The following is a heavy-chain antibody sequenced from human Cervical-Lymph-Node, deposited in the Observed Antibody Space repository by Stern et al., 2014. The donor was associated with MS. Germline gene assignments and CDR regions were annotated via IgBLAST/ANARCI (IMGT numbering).Heavy chain of an antibody. J-gene: IGHJ4*02. Sequence: VQLVESGAEVKKPGSSVKVSCKASGGTFSSAVISCVRQAPGQGLDWMGGIIPTIGTTNYAQKFQGRVKITADESMSTAYMELSSLRSEDTALYYCATTFRWGQGTLITVSS. V-gene: IGHV1-69*01. CDR3: ATTFR. D-gene: IGHD3-16*01. CDR2: IIPTIGTT. CDR1: GGTFSSAV.